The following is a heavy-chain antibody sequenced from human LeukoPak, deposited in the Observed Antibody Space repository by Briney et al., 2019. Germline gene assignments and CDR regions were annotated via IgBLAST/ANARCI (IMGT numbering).Heavy chain of an antibody. CDR3: AKDEGAAAGLSAFDI. CDR1: GFTFDDYG. CDR2: INWNGGST. V-gene: IGHV3-20*04. D-gene: IGHD6-13*01. J-gene: IGHJ3*02. Sequence: GGSLRLSCAASGFTFDDYGMSWVRQAPGKGLEWVSGINWNGGSTGYADSVKGRFTISRDNAKNSLYLQMNSLRAEDTALYYCAKDEGAAAGLSAFDIWGQGTMVTVSS.